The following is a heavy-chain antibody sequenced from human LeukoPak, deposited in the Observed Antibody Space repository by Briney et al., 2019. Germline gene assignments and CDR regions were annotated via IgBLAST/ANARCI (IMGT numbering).Heavy chain of an antibody. CDR2: ISYDGSNE. Sequence: GGSLRLSCAASGFTFSTYGMHWVRQAPGKGLEWVAVISYDGSNEYYADSVKGRFTISRDNSKNTLYLQMSSLRAEDTAVYYCAKEFNRGLPDYWGQGTLVTVPS. CDR3: AKEFNRGLPDY. J-gene: IGHJ4*02. V-gene: IGHV3-30*18. CDR1: GFTFSTYG. D-gene: IGHD2-21*01.